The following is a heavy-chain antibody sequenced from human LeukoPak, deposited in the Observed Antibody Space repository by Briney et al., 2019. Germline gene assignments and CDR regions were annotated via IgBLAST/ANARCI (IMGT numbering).Heavy chain of an antibody. Sequence: GGSLRLSCAASGFTVSSNYMSWVRQAPGKGLERVSVIYSGGSTYYADSVKGRFTISRDNSKNTLYLQMNSLRAEDTAVYYCAKSHVLRYFDWLSEYGAHFDYWGQGTLVTVSS. CDR3: AKSHVLRYFDWLSEYGAHFDY. CDR2: IYSGGST. V-gene: IGHV3-53*01. CDR1: GFTVSSNY. D-gene: IGHD3-9*01. J-gene: IGHJ4*02.